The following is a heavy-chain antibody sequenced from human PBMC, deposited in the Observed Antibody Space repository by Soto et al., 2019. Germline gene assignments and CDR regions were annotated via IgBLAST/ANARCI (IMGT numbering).Heavy chain of an antibody. CDR1: CGSFSGYY. J-gene: IGHJ6*02. CDR3: ARFITIFGVVVYGMDV. V-gene: IGHV4-34*01. D-gene: IGHD3-3*01. CDR2: INHSGST. Sequence: SETLSLTCAVYCGSFSGYYWSWIRQPPGKGLEWIGEINHSGSTNYNPSLKSRVTISVDTSKNQFSLKLSSVTAADTAVYYCARFITIFGVVVYGMDVWGQGNTVTV.